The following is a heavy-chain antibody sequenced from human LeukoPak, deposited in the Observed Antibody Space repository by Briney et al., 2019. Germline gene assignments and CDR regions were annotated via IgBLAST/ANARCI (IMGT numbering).Heavy chain of an antibody. CDR2: SDYSGST. CDR1: GGSISRGGYY. J-gene: IGHJ4*02. V-gene: IGHV4-31*03. Sequence: SETLSLTCTVSGGSISRGGYYWSWIRQHPGKGLEWIGYSDYSGSTYYNPSLKSRVTISVDTSKNRFSLKLSSVTAADTAVYYSARVKFYSWIDYWGQGTLVTVSS. D-gene: IGHD4-11*01. CDR3: ARVKFYSWIDY.